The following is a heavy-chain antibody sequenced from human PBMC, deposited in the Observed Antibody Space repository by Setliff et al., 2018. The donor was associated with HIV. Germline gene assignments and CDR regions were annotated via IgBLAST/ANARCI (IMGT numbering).Heavy chain of an antibody. CDR3: ARVRTHYYDSSGYWGMDV. V-gene: IGHV3-20*04. D-gene: IGHD3-22*01. Sequence: GGSLRLSCAASGFTFDDYGMSWVRQAPGKGLEWVSGINWNGGSTGYADSVKGRFTISRDNAKNSLYLQMNSLRAEDTALYYCARVRTHYYDSSGYWGMDVWGKGTTVTVSS. J-gene: IGHJ6*03. CDR2: INWNGGST. CDR1: GFTFDDYG.